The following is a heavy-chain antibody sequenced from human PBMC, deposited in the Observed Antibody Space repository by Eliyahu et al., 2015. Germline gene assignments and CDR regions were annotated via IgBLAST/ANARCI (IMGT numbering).Heavy chain of an antibody. D-gene: IGHD7-27*01. V-gene: IGHV3-30*18. CDR3: AKEGAGDPYWYFDL. J-gene: IGHJ2*01. CDR1: GFXFXSYG. Sequence: QVQLVESGGGVVQPGRSLRLSXAASGFXFXSYGMHWVRQAPGKGLEWVAVISYDGSNKYYADSVKGRFTISRDNSKNTLYLQMNSLRAEDTAVYYCAKEGAGDPYWYFDLWGRGTLVTVSS. CDR2: ISYDGSNK.